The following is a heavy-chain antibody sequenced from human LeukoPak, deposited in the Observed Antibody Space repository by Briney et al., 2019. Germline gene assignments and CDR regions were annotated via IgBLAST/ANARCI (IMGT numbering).Heavy chain of an antibody. CDR2: ISTYNGST. D-gene: IGHD3-10*01. V-gene: IGHV1-18*01. CDR3: TRETYYGSGTYSN. CDR1: DNSFSNYG. Sequence: ASVKVSCKASDNSFSNYGISWVRQAPGQGLEWMGWISTYNGSTNYAQKFKSRVSMTTDTSTSTAYMELRSLRSDDTAVYYCTRETYYGSGTYSNWGQGTLVTVSS. J-gene: IGHJ4*02.